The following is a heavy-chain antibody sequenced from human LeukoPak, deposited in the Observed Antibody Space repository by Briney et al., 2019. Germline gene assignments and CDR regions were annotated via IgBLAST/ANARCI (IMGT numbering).Heavy chain of an antibody. D-gene: IGHD2-15*01. CDR3: AGGYCSGGSCQGGYFDY. CDR1: GSIITNYW. V-gene: IGHV5-51*01. CDR2: IYPGAYDT. J-gene: IGHJ4*02. Sequence: PGAALEICCEGGGSIITNYWIGWGRPLAGKGLERVGIIYPGAYDTSYSQSLQGQVTISADKSITTAYLQWSSMKASDTAMYYCAGGYCSGGSCQGGYFDYWGQGTLVTVSS.